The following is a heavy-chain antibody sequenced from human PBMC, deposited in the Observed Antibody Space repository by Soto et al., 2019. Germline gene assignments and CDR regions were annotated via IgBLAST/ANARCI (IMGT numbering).Heavy chain of an antibody. V-gene: IGHV5-10-1*01. CDR1: GYSFTSYW. CDR2: IDPSDSYT. Sequence: LGESLKISWKGSGYSFTSYWISWVRQMPGKGLEWMGRIDPSDSYTNYSPSFQGHVTISADKSISTAYLQWSSLKASDTAMYYCARPFSSGWYDDYGMDVWGQGTTVTVSS. J-gene: IGHJ6*02. CDR3: ARPFSSGWYDDYGMDV. D-gene: IGHD6-19*01.